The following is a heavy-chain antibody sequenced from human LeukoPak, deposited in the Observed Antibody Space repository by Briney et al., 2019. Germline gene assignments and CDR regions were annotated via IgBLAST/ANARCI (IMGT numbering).Heavy chain of an antibody. Sequence: SETLSLTCAVSGGSISSGSYYWGWIRQPPGKGLEWIGSIYYTGSTYYNPSLKSRVTISVDTSKNQFSLNLSSVTAADAAVYYCARLDWSNWCFDLWGRGTLVIVSS. D-gene: IGHD3/OR15-3a*01. CDR1: GGSISSGSYY. CDR2: IYYTGST. V-gene: IGHV4-39*01. CDR3: ARLDWSNWCFDL. J-gene: IGHJ2*01.